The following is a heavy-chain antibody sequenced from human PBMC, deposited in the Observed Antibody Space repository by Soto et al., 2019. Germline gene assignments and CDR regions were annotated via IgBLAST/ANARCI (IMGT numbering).Heavy chain of an antibody. J-gene: IGHJ4*02. CDR2: INPSGGST. V-gene: IGHV1-46*01. CDR3: ARHLAAGDY. CDR1: GYTFTSYY. Sequence: QVQLVQSGAEVKKPGASVKVSCKASGYTFTSYYMHWVRQAPGQGLEWMGIINPSGGSTNYAQKFQGRFTMTRDTSTSTVYRDLSSLRSEDTAVYYGARHLAAGDYWGQGTGVTVSS. D-gene: IGHD6-13*01.